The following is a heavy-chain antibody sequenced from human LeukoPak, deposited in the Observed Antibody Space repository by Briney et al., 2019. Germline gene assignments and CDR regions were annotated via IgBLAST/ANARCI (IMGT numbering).Heavy chain of an antibody. J-gene: IGHJ4*02. D-gene: IGHD1-26*01. V-gene: IGHV3-48*01. CDR2: ISGSGHTV. Sequence: PGGSLRLSCAASGFTFGFYNMNWVRQAPGKGLEWLSYISGSGHTVHYADSVKGRFTVSRDNAKKSLYLQMNSLRAEDTAVYYCARDLVRHNSGSYWRGPYWGQGTLVTVSS. CDR3: ARDLVRHNSGSYWRGPY. CDR1: GFTFGFYN.